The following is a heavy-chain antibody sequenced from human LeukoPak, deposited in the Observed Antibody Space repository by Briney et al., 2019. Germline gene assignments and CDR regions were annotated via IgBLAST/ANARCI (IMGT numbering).Heavy chain of an antibody. CDR3: ARDTDYYDSSGYRQPYYFDY. D-gene: IGHD3-22*01. CDR2: IYYSGST. CDR1: GGSISSYY. J-gene: IGHJ4*02. Sequence: SETLSLTCAVSGGSISSYYWSWIRQPPGKGLEWIGVIYYSGSTNYNPSLKSRVTISVDTSKNQFSLKLSSVTAADTAVYYCARDTDYYDSSGYRQPYYFDYWGQGTLVTVSS. V-gene: IGHV4-59*12.